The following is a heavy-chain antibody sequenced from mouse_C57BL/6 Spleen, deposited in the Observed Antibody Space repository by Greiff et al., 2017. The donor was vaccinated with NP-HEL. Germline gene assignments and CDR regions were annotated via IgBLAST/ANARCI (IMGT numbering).Heavy chain of an antibody. D-gene: IGHD1-1*01. CDR1: GYTFTSYT. CDR3: ARDSSYDDYFDY. V-gene: IGHV1-4*01. Sequence: QVQLQQSGAELARPGASVKMSCKASGYTFTSYTMHWVKQRPGQGLEWIGYINPSSGYTKYNQKFKDKATLTADNSSSTAYMQLSSLTSEDSAVYYCARDSSYDDYFDYWGQGTTLTVSS. CDR2: INPSSGYT. J-gene: IGHJ2*01.